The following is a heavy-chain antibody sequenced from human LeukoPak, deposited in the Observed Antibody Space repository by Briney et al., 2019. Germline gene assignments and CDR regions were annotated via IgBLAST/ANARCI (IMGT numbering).Heavy chain of an antibody. D-gene: IGHD3-22*01. J-gene: IGHJ6*02. CDR1: GFTFSDYY. CDR3: ARDPTSYDSSGRYGMDV. Sequence: KPGGSLRLSCAASGFTFSDYYMSWIRQAPGKGLEWVSYISSSGSTIYYADSVKGRFTISRDNAKNSLYLQMNSLRAEDTAVYYCARDPTSYDSSGRYGMDVWGRGTTVTVSS. V-gene: IGHV3-11*01. CDR2: ISSSGSTI.